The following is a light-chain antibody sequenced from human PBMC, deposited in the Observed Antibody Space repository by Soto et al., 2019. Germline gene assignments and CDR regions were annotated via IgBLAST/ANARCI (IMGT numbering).Light chain of an antibody. Sequence: EVVLTQSPGTLSLSPGERATLSCRASQRISSNFLAWYQQKPGQAPRLLIYGASSRATGIPDRFSGSGSGTDFTLTTNRLEPEDFAVYYCQQYDSSWTFGQGTKVEIK. CDR2: GAS. J-gene: IGKJ1*01. CDR1: QRISSNF. CDR3: QQYDSSWT. V-gene: IGKV3-20*01.